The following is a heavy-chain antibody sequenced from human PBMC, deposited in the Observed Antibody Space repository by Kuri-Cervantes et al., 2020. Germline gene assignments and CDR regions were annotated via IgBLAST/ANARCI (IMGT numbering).Heavy chain of an antibody. Sequence: ASVQVSCKASGGTFSSYTISWARQAPGQGLEWMGIINPSGGSTSYAQKFQGRVTMTRDTSTSTVYMELSSLRSEDTAVYYCAREIPRYGGYVLTYWGQGTLVTVSS. V-gene: IGHV1-46*01. CDR3: AREIPRYGGYVLTY. J-gene: IGHJ4*02. CDR2: INPSGGST. CDR1: GGTFSSYT. D-gene: IGHD5-12*01.